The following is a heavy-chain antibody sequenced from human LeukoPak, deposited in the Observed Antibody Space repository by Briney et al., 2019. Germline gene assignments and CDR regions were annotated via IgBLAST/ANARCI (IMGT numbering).Heavy chain of an antibody. Sequence: PGGSLRLSCAASRYPFSGSDIHWVRQAPGKGLEWVASVSHEGSSKFYAESVKGRFGISRDNSKSTTYLQMNGLRAEDTAVYYCARGDYEKGLDYWGQGTLVTVSS. CDR1: RYPFSGSD. D-gene: IGHD4/OR15-4a*01. CDR2: VSHEGSSK. J-gene: IGHJ4*02. V-gene: IGHV3-30*03. CDR3: ARGDYEKGLDY.